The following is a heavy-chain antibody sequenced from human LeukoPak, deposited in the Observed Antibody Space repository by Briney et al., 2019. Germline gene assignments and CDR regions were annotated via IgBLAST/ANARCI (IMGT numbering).Heavy chain of an antibody. D-gene: IGHD2-15*01. Sequence: QKLQGRVTMTTDTSTSTAYMELRSLRSDDTAVYYCARVSRGLLASVDYWGQGTLVTVSS. V-gene: IGHV1-18*01. J-gene: IGHJ4*02. CDR3: ARVSRGLLASVDY.